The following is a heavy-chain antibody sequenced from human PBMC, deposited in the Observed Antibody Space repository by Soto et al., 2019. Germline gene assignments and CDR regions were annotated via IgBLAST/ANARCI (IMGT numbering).Heavy chain of an antibody. CDR1: GYTFTDYY. CDR2: INPSGGGT. J-gene: IGHJ4*02. D-gene: IGHD6-19*01. Sequence: QVQLVQSGAEVKEPGASVKLSCKASGYTFTDYYIHWVRQAPAQGIEWMGIINPSGGGTSYAQTFQGRVTMTRDTSTTTVYMELNGLSSDDTAVYYCARPPGSGWGYSFASWGQGTLVTVSS. CDR3: ARPPGSGWGYSFAS. V-gene: IGHV1-46*01.